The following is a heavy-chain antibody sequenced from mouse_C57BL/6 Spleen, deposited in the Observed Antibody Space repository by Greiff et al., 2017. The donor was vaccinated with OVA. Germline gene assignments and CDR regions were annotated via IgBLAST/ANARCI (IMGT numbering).Heavy chain of an antibody. CDR2: IYPGSGST. CDR1: GYTFTSYW. CDR3: ARRDYYGSSYGAGGWYFDV. D-gene: IGHD1-1*01. Sequence: VQLQQSGAELVKPGASVKMSCKASGYTFTSYWITWVKQRPGQGLEWIGDIYPGSGSTNYNEKFKSKATLTVDTSSSTAYMQLSSLTSEDSAVYYCARRDYYGSSYGAGGWYFDVWGTGTTVTVSS. V-gene: IGHV1-55*01. J-gene: IGHJ1*03.